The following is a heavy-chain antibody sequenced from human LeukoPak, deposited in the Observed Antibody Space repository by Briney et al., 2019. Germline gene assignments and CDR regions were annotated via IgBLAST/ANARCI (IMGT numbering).Heavy chain of an antibody. D-gene: IGHD3-3*01. J-gene: IGHJ6*02. CDR3: ARVKKYYDFWSGYSYGMDV. V-gene: IGHV5-51*01. CDR1: GYSFTSYW. Sequence: GESLKISCKGSGYSFTSYWIGWVRQMPGKGLEWMGIIYPGDSDTRYSPSFQGQVTISADKSISTAYLQWGSLKASDTAMYYCARVKKYYDFWSGYSYGMDVWGQGTTVTVSS. CDR2: IYPGDSDT.